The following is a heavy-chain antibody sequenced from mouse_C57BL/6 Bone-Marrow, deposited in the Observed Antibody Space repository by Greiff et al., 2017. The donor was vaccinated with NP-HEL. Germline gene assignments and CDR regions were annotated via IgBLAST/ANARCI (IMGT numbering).Heavy chain of an antibody. CDR3: ARTRSYAMDY. V-gene: IGHV1-81*01. CDR1: GYTFTSYC. Sequence: VKLMESGAELARPGASVKLSCKASGYTFTSYCISWVKQRPGQGLEWIGEIYPRSGNTYYNEKFKGKATLTADKSSSTAYMELRSLTSEDSAVYFCARTRSYAMDYWGQGTSVTVSS. CDR2: IYPRSGNT. J-gene: IGHJ4*01.